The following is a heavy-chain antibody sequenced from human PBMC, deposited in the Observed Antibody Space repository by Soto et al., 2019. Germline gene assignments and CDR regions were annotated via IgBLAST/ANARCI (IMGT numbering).Heavy chain of an antibody. V-gene: IGHV4-39*01. D-gene: IGHD5-18*01. CDR3: ACIFSGGYGYGFYYYGMDV. CDR1: AGSISRSSVY. CDR2: IYYIGST. J-gene: IGHJ6*02. Sequence: PSERLCLTCTAAAGSISRSSVYWGWFRQTTVKGLEGIGSIYYIGSTYYNPSLKSRVTISVDTSKNQFSLKLSSVTAADTAVYYCACIFSGGYGYGFYYYGMDVWGQGTTVT.